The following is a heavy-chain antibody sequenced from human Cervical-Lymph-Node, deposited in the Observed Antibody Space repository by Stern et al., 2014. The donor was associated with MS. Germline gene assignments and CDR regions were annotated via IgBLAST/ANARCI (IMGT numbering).Heavy chain of an antibody. J-gene: IGHJ4*02. Sequence: VQLVQSGGGVVQPGTSLRLSCAASGFTFGGYGMHWVRQAPGKGLEWVALAWYDGSTSYYANSVKGRFTISRDNSKNTLFLQMNSLTAEDTAVYYCARGLIPYAYNYLFDYWGQGTLVTVSS. CDR1: GFTFGGYG. D-gene: IGHD5-24*01. V-gene: IGHV3-33*08. CDR2: AWYDGSTS. CDR3: ARGLIPYAYNYLFDY.